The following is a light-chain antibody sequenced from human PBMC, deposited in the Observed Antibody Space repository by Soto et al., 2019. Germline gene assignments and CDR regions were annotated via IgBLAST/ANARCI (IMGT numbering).Light chain of an antibody. Sequence: EIVMTQSPATLSVSPGERATLSCRASQSVSSKLVWYQQKPGQAPRVLIYGASTRATGIPARFSGSGSGTEFTLTISSLQSEDFAVYYCQHYNDWPPTWTFGQGTKV. CDR1: QSVSSK. CDR3: QHYNDWPPTWT. CDR2: GAS. V-gene: IGKV3-15*01. J-gene: IGKJ1*01.